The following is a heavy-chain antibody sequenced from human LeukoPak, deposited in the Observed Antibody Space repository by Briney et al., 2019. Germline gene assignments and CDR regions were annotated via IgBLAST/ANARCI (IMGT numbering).Heavy chain of an antibody. D-gene: IGHD2-2*01. Sequence: GGSLRLSCAASGFTFSSYGMHWVRQAPGKGLEWVAFIRYEGSNKYYADSVKGRFTISRDNSKNTLYLQMNSLRAEDTAVYYCAKEGDCSSTSCYLGTFDYWGQGTLVTVSS. CDR2: IRYEGSNK. V-gene: IGHV3-30*02. CDR1: GFTFSSYG. CDR3: AKEGDCSSTSCYLGTFDY. J-gene: IGHJ4*02.